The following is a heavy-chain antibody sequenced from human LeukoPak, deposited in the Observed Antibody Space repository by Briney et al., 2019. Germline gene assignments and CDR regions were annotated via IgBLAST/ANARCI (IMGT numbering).Heavy chain of an antibody. D-gene: IGHD4-23*01. V-gene: IGHV1-58*01. CDR2: IVVGSGNT. CDR1: GFTFTSSA. Sequence: SVKVSCKASGFTFTSSAVQWVRQARGQRLEWIGWIVVGSGNTNYAQKLQGRVTMTTDTSTSTAYMELRSLRSDDTAVYYCARPGGNRGGWAFDYWGQGTLVTVSS. CDR3: ARPGGNRGGWAFDY. J-gene: IGHJ4*02.